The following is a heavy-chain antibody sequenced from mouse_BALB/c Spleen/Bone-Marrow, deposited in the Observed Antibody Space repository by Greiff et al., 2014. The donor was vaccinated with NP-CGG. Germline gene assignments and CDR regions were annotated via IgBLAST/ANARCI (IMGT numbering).Heavy chain of an antibody. J-gene: IGHJ3*01. V-gene: IGHV14-3*02. D-gene: IGHD1-1*01. CDR3: ARYYYGSSLFAY. CDR1: GFNIKDTY. Sequence: EVQLVESGAELVKPGASVKLSCTASGFNIKDTYMYWVKQRPEQGLEWIGRIDPANGNTKYDPKFQDKATITADTSSNTAYLQLSSPTSEDTAVYYCARYYYGSSLFAYWGQGTLVTVSA. CDR2: IDPANGNT.